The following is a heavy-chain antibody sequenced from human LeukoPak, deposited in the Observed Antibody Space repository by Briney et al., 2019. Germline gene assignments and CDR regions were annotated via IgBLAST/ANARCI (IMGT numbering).Heavy chain of an antibody. Sequence: PSQTLSLTCAVSGASMSGGYSWSWIRQPPGKGLEWIGYMSHSGSTYYNPSLKSRVTISVDRSKNQFSLKLSSVTAADTAVYYCASSITYPYYFDYWGQGTLVTVSS. D-gene: IGHD2-2*01. CDR2: MSHSGST. V-gene: IGHV4-30-2*01. CDR3: ASSITYPYYFDY. CDR1: GASMSGGYS. J-gene: IGHJ4*02.